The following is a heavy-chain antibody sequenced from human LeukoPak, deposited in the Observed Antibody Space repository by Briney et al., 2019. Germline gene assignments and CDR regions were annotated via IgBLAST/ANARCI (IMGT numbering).Heavy chain of an antibody. CDR2: IYPGDSDT. CDR3: ASRKKGMATAGFDY. J-gene: IGHJ4*02. Sequence: GESLKISCKGSGYSFTCYWSGWVRQMPGKGLEWMGIIYPGDSDTRYSPSFQGQVTISAEKSISTAYLQWSSLKASDTALYYCASRKKGMATAGFDYWGQGTLVTVSS. V-gene: IGHV5-51*01. CDR1: GYSFTCYW. D-gene: IGHD5-24*01.